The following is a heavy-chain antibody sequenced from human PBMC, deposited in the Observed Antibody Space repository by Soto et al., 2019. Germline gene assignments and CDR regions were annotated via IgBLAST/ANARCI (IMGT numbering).Heavy chain of an antibody. CDR3: AHSRCGGDCLQSYSSHYYYGMDV. D-gene: IGHD2-21*02. CDR2: IYWDDDK. CDR1: GFSLSTSGVG. Sequence: QITLKESGPTLVRPTQTLTLICTFSGFSLSTSGVGVGWIRQPPGKALEWLALIYWDDDKRYSPSLKSRLTITKDTSKNQVVLTMTNMDPVDTATYYCAHSRCGGDCLQSYSSHYYYGMDVWGQGTTVTVSS. V-gene: IGHV2-5*02. J-gene: IGHJ6*02.